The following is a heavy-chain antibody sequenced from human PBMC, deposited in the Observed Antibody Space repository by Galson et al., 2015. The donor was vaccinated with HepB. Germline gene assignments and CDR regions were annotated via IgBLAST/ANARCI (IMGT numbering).Heavy chain of an antibody. CDR3: ATSVSGFTVFGVAGAIDY. J-gene: IGHJ4*02. CDR2: ISGSGGST. Sequence: SLRLSCAASGFTFTNYAMSWVRQAPGKGLEWVSLISGSGGSTYYAGSVKGRFTISRDNAKHTLHLQLNSLRSEDTAVYYCATSVSGFTVFGVAGAIDYWGQGTLVTVSS. D-gene: IGHD3-3*01. CDR1: GFTFTNYA. V-gene: IGHV3-23*01.